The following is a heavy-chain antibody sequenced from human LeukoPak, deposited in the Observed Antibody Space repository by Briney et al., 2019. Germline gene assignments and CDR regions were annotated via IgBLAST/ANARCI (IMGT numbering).Heavy chain of an antibody. Sequence: SERLSLTCTVSGDSISNYYWSWIRQSPGKELEWIGYMYNRGSTIYNPSLKSRVTISTDTSKNQFSLRLTSVTAADTAVYYCARAEKAVTGTLDSWGQGTLITVSS. CDR2: MYNRGST. J-gene: IGHJ4*02. V-gene: IGHV4-59*01. CDR3: ARAEKAVTGTLDS. CDR1: GDSISNYY. D-gene: IGHD6-19*01.